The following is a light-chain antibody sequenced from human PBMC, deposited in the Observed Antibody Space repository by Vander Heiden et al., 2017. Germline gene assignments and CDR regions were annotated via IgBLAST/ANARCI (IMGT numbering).Light chain of an antibody. CDR3: QQDDNWPPVS. CDR1: QSIRPR. CDR2: DAS. Sequence: EIVLTQSPATLSVSPGERAVLSCRASQSIRPRLAWYQHKPGQAPRLLIYDASTRATDLPARFSGNGSRAEFTLTISSLQSEDSAVYYCQQDDNWPPVSFGQGTKLEIK. J-gene: IGKJ2*01. V-gene: IGKV3-15*01.